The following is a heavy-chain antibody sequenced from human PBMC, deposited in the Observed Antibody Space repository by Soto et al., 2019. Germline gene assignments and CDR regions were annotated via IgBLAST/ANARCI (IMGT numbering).Heavy chain of an antibody. CDR1: GFTFCSYW. Sequence: GALRLSCAASGFTFCSYWMPWVRQAPGKGLVWVSRINRDGSNINYADSVKGRFTISRDNAKNTLYLQMNSLNAADTALYYCAGTDSPTLTFHHWGQGSLVTVS. D-gene: IGHD1-1*01. J-gene: IGHJ1*01. CDR3: AGTDSPTLTFHH. V-gene: IGHV3-74*01. CDR2: INRDGSNI.